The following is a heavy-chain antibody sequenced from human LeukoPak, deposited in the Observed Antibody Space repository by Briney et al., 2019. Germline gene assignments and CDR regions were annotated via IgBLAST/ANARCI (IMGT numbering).Heavy chain of an antibody. CDR1: GVTISSNSYY. D-gene: IGHD5-18*01. J-gene: IGHJ4*02. Sequence: NPSETLSLTCTVSGVTISSNSYYWGRIRQPPGKGLEWSGRIYYSGSTYYTPSIKSRVTISIDMSKNPFSLKLSSVTAADTAVYYCATQARQVWSRDWGQGTLVTVSS. V-gene: IGHV4-39*01. CDR3: ATQARQVWSRD. CDR2: IYYSGST.